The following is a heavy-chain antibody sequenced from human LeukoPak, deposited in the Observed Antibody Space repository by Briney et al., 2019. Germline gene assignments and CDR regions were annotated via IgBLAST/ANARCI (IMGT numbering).Heavy chain of an antibody. CDR1: VYTFTSYG. D-gene: IGHD3-3*01. V-gene: IGHV1-18*01. Sequence: ASVKVSCKASVYTFTSYGISWVRQAPGQGLEWMGWISAYNGNTNYAQKLQGRVTMTTDTSTSTAYMELRSLRSDDTAVYYCARGDYDFWSGYFDDWFDPWGQGTLVTVSS. CDR2: ISAYNGNT. CDR3: ARGDYDFWSGYFDDWFDP. J-gene: IGHJ5*02.